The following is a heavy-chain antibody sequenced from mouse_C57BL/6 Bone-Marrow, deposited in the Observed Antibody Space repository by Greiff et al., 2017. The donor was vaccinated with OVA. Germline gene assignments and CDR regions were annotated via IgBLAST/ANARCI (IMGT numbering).Heavy chain of an antibody. V-gene: IGHV5-4*03. CDR3: ARADDYYFYAMDY. D-gene: IGHD2-3*01. CDR2: ISDGGSYT. J-gene: IGHJ4*01. CDR1: GFTFSSYA. Sequence: EVKLVESGGGLVKPGGSLKLSCAASGFTFSSYAMSWVRQTPEKRLEWVATISDGGSYTYYPDNVKGRFTISRDNAKNNLYLQMSHLKSEDTAMYYCARADDYYFYAMDYWGQGTSVTVSS.